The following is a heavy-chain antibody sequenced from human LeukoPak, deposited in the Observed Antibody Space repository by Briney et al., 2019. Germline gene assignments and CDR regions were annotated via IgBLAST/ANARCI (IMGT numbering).Heavy chain of an antibody. D-gene: IGHD2-8*02. Sequence: ASVKVSCKASGYIFTTYAMHWMRQAPGQRLEWLGWINADSGDTIYSQNFQGRITITRDASATTTYMELSSLRSEDTAVYYCARVVDPRYCTGGFCFPVMAFDYWGQGTLVTVSS. CDR2: INADSGDT. CDR3: ARVVDPRYCTGGFCFPVMAFDY. V-gene: IGHV1-3*01. J-gene: IGHJ4*02. CDR1: GYIFTTYA.